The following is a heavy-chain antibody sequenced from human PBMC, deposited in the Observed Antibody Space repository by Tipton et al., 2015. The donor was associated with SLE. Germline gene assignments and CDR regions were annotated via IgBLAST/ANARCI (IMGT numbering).Heavy chain of an antibody. CDR2: ISWNSYTI. D-gene: IGHD6-13*01. V-gene: IGHV3-9*01. Sequence: AVSGFTFDDYAMNWVRQIPGKGLEWVSGISWNSYTIGYADSVKGRFTVSRDNAKNSLFLQMNSLRDEDTALYYCTKDMVRGLQLVFGAFDAWGQGTMVTVSS. CDR3: TKDMVRGLQLVFGAFDA. J-gene: IGHJ3*01. CDR1: GFTFDDYA.